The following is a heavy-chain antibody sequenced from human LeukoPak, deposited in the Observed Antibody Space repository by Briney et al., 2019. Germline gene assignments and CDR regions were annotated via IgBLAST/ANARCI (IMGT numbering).Heavy chain of an antibody. Sequence: PGGSLRLSCAASGFTFSSYIMNWVRQAPGKGLEWVSYISSSSSTIYYADSVKGRFTISRDNAKNSLYLQMNSLRAEDTAVYYCARGRETYYDFWIWPDFQHWGQGTLVTVSS. D-gene: IGHD3-3*01. CDR1: GFTFSSYI. CDR3: ARGRETYYDFWIWPDFQH. CDR2: ISSSSSTI. J-gene: IGHJ1*01. V-gene: IGHV3-48*01.